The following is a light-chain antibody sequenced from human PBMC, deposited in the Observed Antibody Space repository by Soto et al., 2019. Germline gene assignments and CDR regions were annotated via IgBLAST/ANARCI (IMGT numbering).Light chain of an antibody. CDR1: SSNIGAGYD. Sequence: QSVLTQPPSVSGAPGQRVTISCTVSSSNIGAGYDVHWYQQLPGTAPKLLIYGNNNRPSGVPDRFSGSKSGTSASLAIAGLQAEDEADYYCQSFDSSLSGSVFGGGTKVTVL. V-gene: IGLV1-40*01. CDR2: GNN. CDR3: QSFDSSLSGSV. J-gene: IGLJ3*02.